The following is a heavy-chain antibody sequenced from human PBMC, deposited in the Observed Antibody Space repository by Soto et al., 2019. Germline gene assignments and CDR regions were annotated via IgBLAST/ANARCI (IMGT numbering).Heavy chain of an antibody. CDR3: ARENDSSGYYPFDWDSYNWFDP. J-gene: IGHJ5*02. Sequence: PSETLSLTCTVSGGSISSGDYYWSWIRQPPGKGLEWIGYIYYSGSTYYNPSLKSRVTISVDTSKNQFSLKLSSVTAADTAVYYCARENDSSGYYPFDWDSYNWFDPWGQGTLVTVSS. V-gene: IGHV4-30-4*01. CDR1: GGSISSGDYY. CDR2: IYYSGST. D-gene: IGHD3-22*01.